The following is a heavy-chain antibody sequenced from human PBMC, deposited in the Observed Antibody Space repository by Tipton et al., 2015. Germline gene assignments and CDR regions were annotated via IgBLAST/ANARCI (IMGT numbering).Heavy chain of an antibody. V-gene: IGHV4-61*01. CDR1: GGSVSSGSYY. CDR3: ARDLEHGMDV. J-gene: IGHJ6*02. CDR2: ISFSDTT. Sequence: TLSLTCTVSGGSVSSGSYYWSWIRQPPGKGLEWIGYISFSDTTHYNPSLKSRITISLNTSKNQFSLKMSSVTAADTAVYFCARDLEHGMDVWGQATTVTVS.